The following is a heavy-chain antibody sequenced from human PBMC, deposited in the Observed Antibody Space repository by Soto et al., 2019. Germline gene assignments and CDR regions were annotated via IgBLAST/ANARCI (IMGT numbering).Heavy chain of an antibody. J-gene: IGHJ4*02. CDR2: INAGNGNT. CDR3: ARDRGEDFDY. D-gene: IGHD3-10*01. CDR1: GYTFTSYA. V-gene: IGHV1-3*01. Sequence: QVQLVQSGAEVKKPGASVKVSGKASGYTFTSYAMHWVRQAPGQRLEWMGWINAGNGNTKYSQKFQGRVTITRDTSASTAYMELSSLRSEDTAVYYCARDRGEDFDYWGQGTLVTVSS.